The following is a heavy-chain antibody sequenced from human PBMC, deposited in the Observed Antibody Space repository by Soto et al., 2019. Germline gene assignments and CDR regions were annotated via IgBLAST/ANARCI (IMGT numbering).Heavy chain of an antibody. CDR2: INPNSGGT. V-gene: IGHV1-2*02. J-gene: IGHJ5*02. CDR3: ARXPSIVVVPAAPYNWFDP. CDR1: GYTFTGYY. D-gene: IGHD2-2*01. Sequence: GASVKVSCKASGYTFTGYYMHWVRQAPGQGLEWMGWINPNSGGTNYAQKFQGRVTMTRDTSISTAYMELSRLRSDDTAVYYCARXPSIVVVPAAPYNWFDPWGQGTLVTVSS.